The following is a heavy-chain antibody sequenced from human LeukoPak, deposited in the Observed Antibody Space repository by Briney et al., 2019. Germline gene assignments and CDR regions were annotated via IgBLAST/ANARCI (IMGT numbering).Heavy chain of an antibody. CDR2: IKTKTDGGTT. CDR1: GFIFSDAW. D-gene: IGHD1-26*01. J-gene: IGHJ4*02. Sequence: GGSLRLSCAASGFIFSDAWMSWVRQAPGKGLEWVGRIKTKTDGGTTEYAAPVKGRFTISRDNSKNTLYLQMNSLRAEDTAVYYCAKRAVGVAYYFDSWGQGTLVTVSS. CDR3: AKRAVGVAYYFDS. V-gene: IGHV3-15*01.